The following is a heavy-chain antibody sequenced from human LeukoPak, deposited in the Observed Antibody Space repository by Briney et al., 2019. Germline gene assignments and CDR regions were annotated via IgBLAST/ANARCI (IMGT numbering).Heavy chain of an antibody. Sequence: TGGSLRLSCAASGFTVSSNYMSWVRQAPGKGLEWVSVIYSGGSTYYAPSVKGRFTISRDNSKNTLYLQMTRLRAEDTAVYYCARVKTAMVDDAFDIWGQGTMVTVSS. CDR3: ARVKTAMVDDAFDI. J-gene: IGHJ3*02. V-gene: IGHV3-53*01. CDR1: GFTVSSNY. CDR2: IYSGGST. D-gene: IGHD5-18*01.